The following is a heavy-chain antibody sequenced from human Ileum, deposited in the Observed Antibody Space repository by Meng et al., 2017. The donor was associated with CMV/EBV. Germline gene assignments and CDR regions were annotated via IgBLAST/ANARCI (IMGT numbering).Heavy chain of an antibody. Sequence: LSCPGSTFPFSTYPMAWVRQAPGKGLEWVSSITANGGTTFYADSLKGRFTISRDNSRSTLFLQMNSLRADDTAVYYCAKGDYVFDNWGHGTLVTVSS. CDR2: ITANGGTT. V-gene: IGHV3-23*01. D-gene: IGHD4-17*01. CDR1: TFPFSTYP. CDR3: AKGDYVFDN. J-gene: IGHJ4*01.